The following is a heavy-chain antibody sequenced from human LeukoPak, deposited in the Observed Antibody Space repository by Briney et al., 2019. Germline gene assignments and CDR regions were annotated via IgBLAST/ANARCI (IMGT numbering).Heavy chain of an antibody. D-gene: IGHD2-2*02. CDR1: GFTFSSYW. CDR2: IKQDGSEK. J-gene: IGHJ4*02. CDR3: ARDRYPIPPSDGFDY. V-gene: IGHV3-7*01. Sequence: GGSLRLSCAPSGFTFSSYWMSWVRQAPGKGLEWVANIKQDGSEKYYVDSVKGRFTISRDNAKNSLYLQMNSLRAEDTAVYYCARDRYPIPPSDGFDYWGQGTLVTVSS.